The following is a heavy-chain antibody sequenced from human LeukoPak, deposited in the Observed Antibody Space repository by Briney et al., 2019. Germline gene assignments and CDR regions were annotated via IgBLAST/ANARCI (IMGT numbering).Heavy chain of an antibody. J-gene: IGHJ1*01. CDR3: AKDPRSGYRQEYFHY. D-gene: IGHD3-22*01. V-gene: IGHV3-23*01. Sequence: GGSLRLSCAASGFTLSSYAMSWVRQAPGKGLEWVSAISGSGDSTYYADSVKGRFTISRDNSKNTLYLQMNSLRGEDTALYYCAKDPRSGYRQEYFHYWGQGTQVTVSS. CDR1: GFTLSSYA. CDR2: ISGSGDST.